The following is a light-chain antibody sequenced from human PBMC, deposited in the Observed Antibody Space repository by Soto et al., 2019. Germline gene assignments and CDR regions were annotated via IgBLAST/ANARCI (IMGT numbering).Light chain of an antibody. V-gene: IGKV3-11*01. CDR1: QSVSSH. Sequence: EIVLTQSPATLYLSPGERATLSCRASQSVSSHLAWYQQKPGQAPRLLIYDASNRATGIPARFSGSGSGTDFTLTISGLEPEDFAVYYCQQRSNWPPVTFGGGTKVEIK. J-gene: IGKJ4*01. CDR3: QQRSNWPPVT. CDR2: DAS.